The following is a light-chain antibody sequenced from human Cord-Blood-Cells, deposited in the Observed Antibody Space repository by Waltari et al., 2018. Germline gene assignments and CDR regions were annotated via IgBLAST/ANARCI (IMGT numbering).Light chain of an antibody. CDR1: SSDVGGYNY. J-gene: IGLJ3*02. CDR2: DVS. V-gene: IGLV2-14*01. Sequence: QSALTQPASVSGSPGQSITISCTGTSSDVGGYNYVSWYQQHPGQAPKLMIYDVSNRPSGVSNRFSGSKSGNTASLTISGLQAEDEADYYYSSYTSSSTWVFGGGTKLTVL. CDR3: SSYTSSSTWV.